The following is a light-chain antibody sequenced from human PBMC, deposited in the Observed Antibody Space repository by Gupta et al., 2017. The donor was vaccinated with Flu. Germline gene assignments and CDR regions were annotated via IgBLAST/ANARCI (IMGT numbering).Light chain of an antibody. CDR2: EVS. J-gene: IGLJ2*01. CDR3: TSDTSRGTVV. Sequence: NTSSSTGTSSDVGGDNYVSYHQQHPAKAPKLMIYEVSQWPAGHSRRFSGSKAGNTASPTISGHQAEDDAYYYCTSDTSRGTVVFGGGTKLTVL. CDR1: SSDVGGDNY. V-gene: IGLV2-14*01.